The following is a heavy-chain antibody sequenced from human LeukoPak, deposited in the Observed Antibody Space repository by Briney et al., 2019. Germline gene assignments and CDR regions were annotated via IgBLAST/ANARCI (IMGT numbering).Heavy chain of an antibody. D-gene: IGHD4-17*01. CDR3: ARQGYGDYYFQH. V-gene: IGHV3-7*01. J-gene: IGHJ1*01. Sequence: PGGSLRPSCAASGFTFSNYWMSWVRQAPGKGLEWVANIKQDGSEKYYVDSVKGRFTISRDNAKNSLYLQMNSLRAVDTAVYYCARQGYGDYYFQHWGQGTLVTVSS. CDR1: GFTFSNYW. CDR2: IKQDGSEK.